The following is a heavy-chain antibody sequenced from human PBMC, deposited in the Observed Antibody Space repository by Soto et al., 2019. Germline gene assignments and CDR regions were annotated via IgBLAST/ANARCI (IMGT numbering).Heavy chain of an antibody. CDR3: ARAPRFLEWSYGLDV. V-gene: IGHV4-30-4*01. Sequence: QVQLQESGPGLVKPSQTLSLTCTVSGGSISNGDYYWSWIRQPPGKGLEWIGYIYYSGSSYYNPSLKSRVTISVDTSKNQFSLKLSSVTAADTAVYYCARAPRFLEWSYGLDVWGQGTTVTVSS. CDR2: IYYSGSS. J-gene: IGHJ6*02. D-gene: IGHD3-3*01. CDR1: GGSISNGDYY.